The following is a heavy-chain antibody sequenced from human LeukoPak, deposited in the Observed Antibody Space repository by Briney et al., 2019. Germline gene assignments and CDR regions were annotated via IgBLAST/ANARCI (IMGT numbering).Heavy chain of an antibody. D-gene: IGHD6-13*01. V-gene: IGHV3-30*04. CDR1: GFTFSSHT. J-gene: IGHJ4*02. Sequence: HPGRSLRLSCAVFGFTFSSHTMHWVRQAPGKGLEWVALISYDGSNKYYADSVKGRFTISRDNSKNTLYLQMNSLRAEDTAVYYCAKDRSSSWTWTIDYWGQGTLVTVSS. CDR2: ISYDGSNK. CDR3: AKDRSSSWTWTIDY.